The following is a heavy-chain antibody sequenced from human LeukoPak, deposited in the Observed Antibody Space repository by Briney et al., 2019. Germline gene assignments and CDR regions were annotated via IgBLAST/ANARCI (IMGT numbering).Heavy chain of an antibody. CDR1: GFTFSSYS. CDR3: ARDYDYVWGSYCYTEFDY. D-gene: IGHD3-16*02. Sequence: PGGSLRLSCAASGFTFSSYSMNWVRQAPGKGLEWVSSIRSSSSYIYYADSVKGRFTISRDNAKNSLYLQMNSLRAGDTAVYYCARDYDYVWGSYCYTEFDYWGQGTLVTVSS. CDR2: IRSSSSYI. J-gene: IGHJ4*02. V-gene: IGHV3-21*01.